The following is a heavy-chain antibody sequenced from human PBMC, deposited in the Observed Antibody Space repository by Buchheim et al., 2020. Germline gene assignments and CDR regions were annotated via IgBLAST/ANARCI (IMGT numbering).Heavy chain of an antibody. CDR3: ARDPLKLSGSFYFDN. Sequence: QVQLQQSGPGLVKPSQTLSLTCAISGDSVSSNSVTWTWIRQSPSRGLEWLGRTYYRSKWANNYAVSVKSSKNVSTNTSKKHFSLHLNSVTPEDTAVYYCARDPLKLSGSFYFDNWGQG. CDR2: TYYRSKWAN. J-gene: IGHJ4*02. D-gene: IGHD1-26*01. V-gene: IGHV6-1*01. CDR1: GDSVSSNSVT.